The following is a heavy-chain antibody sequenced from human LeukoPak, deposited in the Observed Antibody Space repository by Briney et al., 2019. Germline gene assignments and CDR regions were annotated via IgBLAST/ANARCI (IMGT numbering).Heavy chain of an antibody. D-gene: IGHD5-18*01. CDR3: ARDRGWIQHDI. CDR1: GFAFSDSW. Sequence: PGGSLRHSCAASGFAFSDSWMTWIRQAPGKGLEWVAFIKGDGSAKKYVDSVKGRFTISRDNAKNSLFLQMNSLRAEDTAVYYCARDRGWIQHDIWGQGTMVTVPS. J-gene: IGHJ3*02. CDR2: IKGDGSAK. V-gene: IGHV3-7*01.